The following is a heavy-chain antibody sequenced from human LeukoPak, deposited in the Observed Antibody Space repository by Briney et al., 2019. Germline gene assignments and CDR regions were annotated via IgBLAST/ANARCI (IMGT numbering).Heavy chain of an antibody. CDR3: ARHRIVGATGLFDP. V-gene: IGHV4-4*09. D-gene: IGHD1-26*01. J-gene: IGHJ5*02. Sequence: SETLSLTCTVSGGSISSYYWSWIRQPPGKGLEWIGYIYTSGSTNYNPSLKSRGTISVDTSKNQFSLKLSSVTAADTAVYYCARHRIVGATGLFDPWGQGTLVTVSS. CDR1: GGSISSYY. CDR2: IYTSGST.